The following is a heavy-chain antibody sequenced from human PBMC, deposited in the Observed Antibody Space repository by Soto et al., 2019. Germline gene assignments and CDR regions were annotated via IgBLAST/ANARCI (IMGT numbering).Heavy chain of an antibody. CDR1: GFIFNAFG. J-gene: IGHJ4*02. Sequence: GGSLRLSCAASGFIFNAFGMSWVRQSPGKGLEWVASISDSGGRTFYADSVKGRFAISRDNSQDTPFLQMDSLRAEDTAIYYCAKARARHYYGPDYWGQGALVTVSS. CDR3: AKARARHYYGPDY. D-gene: IGHD3-16*01. V-gene: IGHV3-23*01. CDR2: ISDSGGRT.